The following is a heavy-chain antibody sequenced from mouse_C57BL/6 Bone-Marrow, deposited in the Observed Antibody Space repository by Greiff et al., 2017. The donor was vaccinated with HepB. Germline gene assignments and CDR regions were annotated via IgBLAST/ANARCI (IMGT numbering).Heavy chain of an antibody. Sequence: QVQLKESGPGLVQPSQSLSITCTVSGFSLTSYGVHWVRQSPGKGLEWLGVIWSGGSTDYNAAFISRLSISKDNSKSQVFFKMNSLQADDTAIYYCARRGRWLLPAWFAYWGQGTLVTVSA. D-gene: IGHD2-3*01. CDR2: IWSGGST. CDR1: GFSLTSYG. CDR3: ARRGRWLLPAWFAY. J-gene: IGHJ3*01. V-gene: IGHV2-2*01.